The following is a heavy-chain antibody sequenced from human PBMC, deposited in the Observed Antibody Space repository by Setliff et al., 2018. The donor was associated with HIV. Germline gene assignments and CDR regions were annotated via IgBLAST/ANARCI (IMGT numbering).Heavy chain of an antibody. V-gene: IGHV4-39*01. J-gene: IGHJ3*01. CDR1: GDSINSGAYY. D-gene: IGHD3-22*01. CDR3: ARRFNSYDSSGFDP. CDR2: IGTMYYSGNT. Sequence: SETLSLTCTVSGDSINSGAYYWGWIRQPPGKGLEWIGTIGTMYYSGNTYYNPSLRSRVTISIDTSKNQFTLKLTSVSAADTAIYYCARRFNSYDSSGFDPWGPGTMVTVSS.